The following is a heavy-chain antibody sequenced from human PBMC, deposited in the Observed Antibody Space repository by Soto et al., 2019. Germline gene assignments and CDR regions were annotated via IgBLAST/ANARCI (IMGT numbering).Heavy chain of an antibody. V-gene: IGHV3-30*18. D-gene: IGHD6-19*01. Sequence: GGSLRLSCAASGFTFSSYGMHWVRQAPGKGLEWVAVISYDGSNKYYADSVKGRFPISRDNSKNTLYLQMNSLRAEDTAVYYCANSAVAGTSYFDYWGQGTLVTVSS. CDR3: ANSAVAGTSYFDY. CDR2: ISYDGSNK. J-gene: IGHJ4*02. CDR1: GFTFSSYG.